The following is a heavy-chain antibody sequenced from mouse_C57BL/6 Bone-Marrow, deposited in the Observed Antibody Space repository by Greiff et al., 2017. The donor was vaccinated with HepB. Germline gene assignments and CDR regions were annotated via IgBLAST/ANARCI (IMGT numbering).Heavy chain of an antibody. CDR2: INSDGGRT. J-gene: IGHJ1*03. CDR3: ASYGNYGYFDV. D-gene: IGHD2-1*01. Sequence: EVKLVESGGGLVQPGESLKLSCESNEYEFPSHDMSWVRKTPEKRLELVAAINSDGGRTYYPDTMERRFIISRDNTKKTLYLQMSSLRSEDTALYYCASYGNYGYFDVWGTGTTVTVSS. CDR1: EYEFPSHD. V-gene: IGHV5-2*01.